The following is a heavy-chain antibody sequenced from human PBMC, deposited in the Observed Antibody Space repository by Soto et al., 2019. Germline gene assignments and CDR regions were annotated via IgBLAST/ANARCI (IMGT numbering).Heavy chain of an antibody. J-gene: IGHJ4*02. CDR1: GGSISGYYWS. CDR3: AHTDYYGSWNFGY. D-gene: IGHD3-10*01. CDR2: IYWDEDK. V-gene: IGHV2-5*08. Sequence: TLSLTCTVSGGSISGYYWSWIRQPPGKALEWLAVIYWDEDKRYSPSLKNRLTITKDTSKNQVVLTLTNMDPVDTATYYCAHTDYYGSWNFGYWGQGTLVTVSS.